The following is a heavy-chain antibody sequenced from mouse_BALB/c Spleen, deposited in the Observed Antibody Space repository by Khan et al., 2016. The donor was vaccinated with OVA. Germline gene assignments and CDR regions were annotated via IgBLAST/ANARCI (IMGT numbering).Heavy chain of an antibody. CDR2: INPSTGYT. CDR3: ARRGLRWDFDY. V-gene: IGHV1-7*01. Sequence: QVQLQHSGAELAKPGASVKMSCKASGYTFINYWILWVKQRPGQGLEWIGYINPSTGYTEYNQNFKDKATLTADKSSSTAYMQLSSLTSEDSAVYYCARRGLRWDFDYWGQGTTLTVAS. J-gene: IGHJ2*01. D-gene: IGHD1-1*01. CDR1: GYTFINYW.